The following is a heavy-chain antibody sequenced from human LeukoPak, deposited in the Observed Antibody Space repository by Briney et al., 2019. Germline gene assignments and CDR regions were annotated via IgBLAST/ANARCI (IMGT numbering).Heavy chain of an antibody. CDR2: IRYDGSNK. CDR1: GFTFSSYG. J-gene: IGHJ6*02. V-gene: IGHV3-30*02. D-gene: IGHD3-9*01. CDR3: AKGYDILTGLIGHGMDV. Sequence: QSGGSLRLSCAASGFTFSSYGMHWVRQAPGKGLEWVAFIRYDGSNKYYADSVKGRFTISRDNSKNTLYLQMNSLRAEDTAVYYCAKGYDILTGLIGHGMDVWGQGTTVTVSS.